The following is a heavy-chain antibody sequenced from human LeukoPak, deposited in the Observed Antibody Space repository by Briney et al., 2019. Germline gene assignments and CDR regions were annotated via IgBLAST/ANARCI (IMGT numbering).Heavy chain of an antibody. J-gene: IGHJ3*02. V-gene: IGHV3-30*02. CDR3: ASYYDSSGYLAAFDI. CDR2: IRYDGSNK. CDR1: GFTFSTFA. Sequence: GGSLRLSCAASGFTFSTFAMIWVRQPPGKGLEWVAFIRYDGSNKYYADSVKGRFTISRDNSKNTLYLQMNSLRAEDTAVYYCASYYDSSGYLAAFDIWGQGTMVTVSS. D-gene: IGHD3-22*01.